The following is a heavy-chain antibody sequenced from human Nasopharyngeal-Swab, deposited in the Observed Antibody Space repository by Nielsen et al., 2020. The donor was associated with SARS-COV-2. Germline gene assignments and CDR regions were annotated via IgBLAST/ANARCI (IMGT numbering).Heavy chain of an antibody. CDR2: IWYDGSNK. V-gene: IGHV3-33*01. CDR1: GFTFSSYG. D-gene: IGHD1-26*01. CDR3: AREGIVGATTGLDY. Sequence: GESLKISCAASGFTFSSYGMHWVRQAPGKGLEWVADIWYDGSNKYYADSVKGRFTISRDNSKNTLYLQMNSLRAEDTAVYYCAREGIVGATTGLDYWGQGTLVTVSS. J-gene: IGHJ4*02.